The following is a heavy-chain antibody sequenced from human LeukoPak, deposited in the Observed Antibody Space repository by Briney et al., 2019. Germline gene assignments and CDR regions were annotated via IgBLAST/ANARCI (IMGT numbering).Heavy chain of an antibody. Sequence: GGSLRLSCVASGFTFSNAWMSWVRQAPGKGLEWVGRIKRKRDGGTTDYAAPVRGRFSLSRDESKNTLYLQMNSLKTEDTAVYYCTGRPYITNDYWGQGTVVTVSS. J-gene: IGHJ4*02. V-gene: IGHV3-15*01. CDR2: IKRKRDGGTT. CDR3: TGRPYITNDY. CDR1: GFTFSNAW. D-gene: IGHD1-20*01.